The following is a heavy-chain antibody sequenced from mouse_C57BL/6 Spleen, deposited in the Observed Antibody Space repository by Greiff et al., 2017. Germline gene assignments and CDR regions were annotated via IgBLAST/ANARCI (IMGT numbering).Heavy chain of an antibody. CDR1: GYTFTDYE. CDR3: KIYDSRERRYDVVY. D-gene: IGHD1-1*01. CDR2: IDPETGGT. J-gene: IGHJ4*01. Sequence: VQLQQSGAELVRPGASVTLSCKASGYTFTDYEMHWVKQTPVHGLEWIGAIDPETGGTAYNQKFKGKAILTADKSSSTAYMERRSLTSEDSDVYYCKIYDSRERRYDVVYWGQGPSGTVSS. V-gene: IGHV1-15*01.